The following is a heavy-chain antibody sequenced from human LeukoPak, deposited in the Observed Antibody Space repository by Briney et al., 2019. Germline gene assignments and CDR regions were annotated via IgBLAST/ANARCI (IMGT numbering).Heavy chain of an antibody. D-gene: IGHD1-26*01. CDR1: GFTFSRYG. V-gene: IGHV3-33*06. CDR3: AKNIVGATNDAFDI. CDR2: IWYDGSNK. J-gene: IGHJ3*02. Sequence: GGSLRLSCAASGFTFSRYGMHWVRQAPGKGLEWVAVIWYDGSNKYYADSVKGRFTISRDNSKNTLCLQMNSLRAEDTASYYCAKNIVGATNDAFDIWGQGTMVTVSS.